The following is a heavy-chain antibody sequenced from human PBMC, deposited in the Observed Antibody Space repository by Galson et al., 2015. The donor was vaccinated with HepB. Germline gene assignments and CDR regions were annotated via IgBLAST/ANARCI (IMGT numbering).Heavy chain of an antibody. CDR2: IYHRGNT. CDR3: AKHRDGYNFFGDS. J-gene: IGHJ4*02. Sequence: LSLTCTVSGGSISSSNWWSWVRQPPGKGLEWLGEIYHRGNTNYNPSLKSRVTLSVDKSKNHFSLRLSSVTAADTAVYYCAKHRDGYNFFGDSWGQGTLVTVSS. V-gene: IGHV4-4*02. D-gene: IGHD5-24*01. CDR1: GGSISSSNW.